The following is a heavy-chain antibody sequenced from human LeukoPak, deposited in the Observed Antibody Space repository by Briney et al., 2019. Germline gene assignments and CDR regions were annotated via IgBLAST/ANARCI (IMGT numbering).Heavy chain of an antibody. V-gene: IGHV3-74*01. CDR1: EFTLSSYW. CDR2: INTDGTGT. CDR3: VRGLERRGY. D-gene: IGHD1-1*01. J-gene: IGHJ4*02. Sequence: GGSLRLSCAACEFTLSSYWMHWVRHAPGKGLVWVSRINTDGTGTSYADSVKGRFTISRDNAKNTLYLQMNSLRDEDTAVYYCVRGLERRGYWGQGTLVTVSS.